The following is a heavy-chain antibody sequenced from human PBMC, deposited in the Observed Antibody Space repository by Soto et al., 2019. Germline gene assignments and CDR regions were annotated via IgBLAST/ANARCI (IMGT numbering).Heavy chain of an antibody. J-gene: IGHJ5*02. Sequence: HLVQSGPEVKRPGASITVSCKTSGDTFANFGLSWVRQAPGQGLEWMGWIATYNNNKNYAQKFQGRLALTTDTSTSTAYMELESLGYDDTAVSYCARVVRGVVTWFDPWGQGTLVTVSS. CDR2: IATYNNNK. CDR1: GDTFANFG. D-gene: IGHD3-10*01. V-gene: IGHV1-18*01. CDR3: ARVVRGVVTWFDP.